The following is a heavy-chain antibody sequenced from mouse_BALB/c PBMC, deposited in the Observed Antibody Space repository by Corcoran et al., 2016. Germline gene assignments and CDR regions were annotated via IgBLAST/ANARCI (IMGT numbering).Heavy chain of an antibody. CDR3: ARDADWYFDV. CDR2: INPKNGGT. J-gene: IGHJ1*01. V-gene: IGHV1-26*01. Sequence: EVQLQQSGPELVKPGASVKMSCKASGYTFTDYYMKWVKQSHEKSLEWIGDINPKNGGTSYNQKFKGKATLTEDKSSSTAYMQLNCLTSEDSAGYYCARDADWYFDVWGAGTTVTVSS. CDR1: GYTFTDYY.